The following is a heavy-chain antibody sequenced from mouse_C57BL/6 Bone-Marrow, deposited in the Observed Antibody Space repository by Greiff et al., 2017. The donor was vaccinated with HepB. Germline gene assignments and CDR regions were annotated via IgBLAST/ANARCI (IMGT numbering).Heavy chain of an antibody. CDR3: AREVAY. J-gene: IGHJ3*01. V-gene: IGHV14-2*01. D-gene: IGHD2-14*01. CDR2: IDPEDGET. Sequence: EVQLQQSGAELVKPGASVKLSCTASGFNIKDYYMNWVKQRTEQGLEWIGRIDPEDGETKYDPKFQGKATITADTSSNTAYLQLSSLTSEDTAVYYCAREVAYWGQGTLVTVSA. CDR1: GFNIKDYY.